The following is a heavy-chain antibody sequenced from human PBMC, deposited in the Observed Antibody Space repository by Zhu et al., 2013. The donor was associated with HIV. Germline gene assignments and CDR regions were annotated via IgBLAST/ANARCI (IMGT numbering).Heavy chain of an antibody. CDR1: GYTFTSYG. D-gene: IGHD6-13*01. V-gene: IGHV1-18*01. J-gene: IGHJ4*02. CDR3: ARSGAGGIAAAAHFDY. Sequence: QVQLVQSGAEVKKPGASVKVSCKASGYTFTSYGISWVRQAPGQGLEWMGWMNPNSGNTGYAQKFQGRVTITADESTSTAYMELSSLRSEDTAVYYCARSGAGGIAAAAHFDYWGQGTLVTVSS. CDR2: MNPNSGNT.